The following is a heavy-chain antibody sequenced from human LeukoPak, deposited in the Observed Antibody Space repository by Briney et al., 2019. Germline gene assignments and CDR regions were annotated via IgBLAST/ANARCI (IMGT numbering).Heavy chain of an antibody. CDR1: GYTFTGYY. V-gene: IGHV1-2*04. J-gene: IGHJ5*02. CDR3: ARGGYSSGWYGDNWFDP. Sequence: ASVKVSCKASGYTFTGYYMHWVRQAPGQGLEWMGWINPNSGGTNYAQKFQGWVTMTRDTSISTAYMELSRLRSDDTAVYYCARGGYSSGWYGDNWFDPWGQGTLVTVSS. D-gene: IGHD6-19*01. CDR2: INPNSGGT.